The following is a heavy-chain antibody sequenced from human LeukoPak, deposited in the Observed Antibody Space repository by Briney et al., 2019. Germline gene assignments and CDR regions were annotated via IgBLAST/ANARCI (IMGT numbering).Heavy chain of an antibody. J-gene: IGHJ4*02. CDR3: XKAQWLEDFDY. CDR2: ISGSGGST. D-gene: IGHD6-19*01. Sequence: PXXXLRXXCAASGFTFSSYAMSWVRQAPGKGLEWVSAISGSGGSTYYADSVKGRFTISRDNSKNTLYLQMNSLRAEDTAVYYCXKAQWLEDFDYWGQGTLVTVSS. CDR1: GFTFSSYA. V-gene: IGHV3-23*01.